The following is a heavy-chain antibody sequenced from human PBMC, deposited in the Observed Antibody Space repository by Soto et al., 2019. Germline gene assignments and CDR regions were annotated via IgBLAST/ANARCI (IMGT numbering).Heavy chain of an antibody. J-gene: IGHJ3*02. Sequence: ASVKVSCKASGYTFTGYYMHWVRQAPGQGLEWMGWINPNSGGTNYAQEFQGWVTMTRDTSISTAYMELSRLRSDDTAVYYCARPSKTDAFDIWGQGTMVTVSS. CDR3: ARPSKTDAFDI. V-gene: IGHV1-2*04. CDR2: INPNSGGT. D-gene: IGHD6-6*01. CDR1: GYTFTGYY.